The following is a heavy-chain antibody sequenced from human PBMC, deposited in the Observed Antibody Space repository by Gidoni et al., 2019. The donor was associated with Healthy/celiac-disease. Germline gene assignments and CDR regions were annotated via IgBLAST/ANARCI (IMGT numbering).Heavy chain of an antibody. Sequence: EVQLVESVGGLIQPGGSLGLSFAASGFTVRSDYMSWVRQAPGKGLEWVSVIYSGGSTYYADSVKGRFTISRDNSKNTLYLQMNSLRAEDTAVYYCARDFRFFWSGPTGGMDVWGQGTTVTVSS. J-gene: IGHJ6*02. D-gene: IGHD3-3*01. CDR2: IYSGGST. CDR1: GFTVRSDY. V-gene: IGHV3-53*01. CDR3: ARDFRFFWSGPTGGMDV.